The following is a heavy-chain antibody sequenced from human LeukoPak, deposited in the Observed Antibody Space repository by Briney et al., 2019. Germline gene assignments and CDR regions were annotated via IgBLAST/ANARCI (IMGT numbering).Heavy chain of an antibody. J-gene: IGHJ3*02. V-gene: IGHV3-23*01. CDR2: ISGSGGST. Sequence: PGGSLRLSCAASGFTFSSYGMNWVRQAPGKGLEWVSVISGSGGSTYYADSVKGRFTISRDNSKNTLYLQMNSLRAEDTAVYYYGKNLAPIDAFDIWGQGTMVTVSS. D-gene: IGHD3-9*01. CDR3: GKNLAPIDAFDI. CDR1: GFTFSSYG.